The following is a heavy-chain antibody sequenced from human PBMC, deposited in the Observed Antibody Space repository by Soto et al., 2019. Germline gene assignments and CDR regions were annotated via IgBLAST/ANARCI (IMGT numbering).Heavy chain of an antibody. J-gene: IGHJ6*02. CDR3: ARSMAERDYYGMDV. CDR2: ISYDGSSK. CDR1: GFTFSSSV. V-gene: IGHV3-30-3*01. D-gene: IGHD1-1*01. Sequence: GGSLRLSCAASGFTFSSSVMHWVRQAPGKGLEWVAVISYDGSSKYYADSVKGRFTISRDNSKNTLYLQMNSLRAEDTAVYYCARSMAERDYYGMDVWGQGTTVTVSS.